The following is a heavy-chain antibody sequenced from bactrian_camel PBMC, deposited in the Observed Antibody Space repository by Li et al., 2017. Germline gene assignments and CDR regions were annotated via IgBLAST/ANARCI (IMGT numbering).Heavy chain of an antibody. D-gene: IGHD2*01. CDR2: INTGGSST. CDR3: AAAVVGKSFFPLSRYGYTS. CDR1: GFVFRSHV. V-gene: IGHV3S40*01. Sequence: VQLVESGGDLVQPGGSLRLSCAASGFVFRSHVMTWVRQAPGKGLEWVSRINTGGSSTYYADSVKGRFTISLDNAENTLYLQIHSLKPEDTAMYFCAAAVVGKSFFPLSRYGYTSWGRGTQVTVS. J-gene: IGHJ6*01.